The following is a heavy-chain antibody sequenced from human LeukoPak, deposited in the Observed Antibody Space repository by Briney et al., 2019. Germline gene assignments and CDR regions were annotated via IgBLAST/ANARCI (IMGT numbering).Heavy chain of an antibody. V-gene: IGHV4-34*01. Sequence: PSETLSLTCAVYGGSFSGYYWSWIRQPPGKGLEWIGEINHSGSTNYNPSLKSRVTISVDTSKNQFSLKLSSVTAADTAVYYCASIAARPTPKYYYYYYMDVWGKGTTVTVSS. D-gene: IGHD6-6*01. J-gene: IGHJ6*03. CDR3: ASIAARPTPKYYYYYYMDV. CDR1: GGSFSGYY. CDR2: INHSGST.